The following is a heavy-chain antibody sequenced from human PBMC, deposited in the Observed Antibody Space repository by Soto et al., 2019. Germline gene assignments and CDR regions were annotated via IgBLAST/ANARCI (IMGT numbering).Heavy chain of an antibody. CDR1: GGSISSGDYY. CDR2: IYYSGST. Sequence: SETLSLTCTVSGGSISSGDYYWIWIRQPPGKGLEWIGYIYYSGSTYYNPSLKSRVTISVDTPKNQFSLKLSSVTAADTAVYYCAREVANWFDPWGQGTLVTVSS. V-gene: IGHV4-30-4*01. J-gene: IGHJ5*02. CDR3: AREVANWFDP.